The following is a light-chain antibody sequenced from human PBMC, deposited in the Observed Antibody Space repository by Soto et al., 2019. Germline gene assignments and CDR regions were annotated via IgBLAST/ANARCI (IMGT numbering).Light chain of an antibody. Sequence: EIVLTQSPGTLSLSPGERATLSCRASQSVSNNYLAWYQQKPGQAPRRLIYGASSRATGIPDRFSGSGSGTDFTLTINSLQAEDVAVYFCQQYYNNPRTFGQGTKVDI. CDR3: QQYYNNPRT. CDR2: GAS. V-gene: IGKV3-20*01. J-gene: IGKJ2*01. CDR1: QSVSNNY.